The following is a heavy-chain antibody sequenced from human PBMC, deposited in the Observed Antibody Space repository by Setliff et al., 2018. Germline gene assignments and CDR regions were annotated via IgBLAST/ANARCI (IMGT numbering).Heavy chain of an antibody. D-gene: IGHD3-9*01. V-gene: IGHV4-61*02. CDR1: GGSISSGTYY. Sequence: PSETLSLTCTVSGGSISSGTYYWSWIRQPAGKGLEWIGRIYTSGSTNYNPSLKSRVTMSLDTSKNQFSLKLTSVTAADTALYYCARGSGYYKNWFAPWGQGTLVTVSS. CDR2: IYTSGST. CDR3: ARGSGYYKNWFAP. J-gene: IGHJ5*02.